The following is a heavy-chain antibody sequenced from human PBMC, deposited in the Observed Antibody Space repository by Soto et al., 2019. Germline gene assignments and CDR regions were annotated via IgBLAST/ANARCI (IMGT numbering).Heavy chain of an antibody. CDR3: ASERSAQYFDF. CDR1: GGTFSSHG. Sequence: QVQLVQSGTVVQRRGSSVKVSCQASGGTFSSHGMAWVRQAPGQGLEWMGGIIPTFGTPTYAPKFQGRVTITADKSTNTAYIDLSSLRSEDTGVYYCASERSAQYFDFWGQGTLITVSS. D-gene: IGHD1-26*01. CDR2: IIPTFGTP. J-gene: IGHJ4*02. V-gene: IGHV1-69*06.